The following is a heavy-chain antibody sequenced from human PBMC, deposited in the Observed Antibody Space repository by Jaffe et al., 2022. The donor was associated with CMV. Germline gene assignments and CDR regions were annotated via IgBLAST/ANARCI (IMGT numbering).Heavy chain of an antibody. D-gene: IGHD5-12*01. CDR2: ISAGGAIT. CDR3: AKDPGGSTIAYYFDS. Sequence: EVLLVESGGGLVQPGGSLRLSCTASGFAFSTYAVSWVRQAPGKGLELVSFISAGGAITYSADSVKGRFTISRDNSRNTLHLQMNSLRAEDTALYYCAKDPGGSTIAYYFDSWGQGTLVTVSS. CDR1: GFAFSTYA. J-gene: IGHJ4*02. V-gene: IGHV3-23*04.